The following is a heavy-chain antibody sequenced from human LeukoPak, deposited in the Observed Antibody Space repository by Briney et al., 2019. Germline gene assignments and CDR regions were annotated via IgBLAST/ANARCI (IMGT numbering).Heavy chain of an antibody. D-gene: IGHD5-12*01. J-gene: IGHJ6*03. CDR2: INPNSGVT. V-gene: IGHV1-2*02. Sequence: ASVKVSCKASGYTFTAYYVHWVRQAPGQGLEWMGWINPNSGVTNYAQKLQGRVTITRDTSIGTAYMQLSRLRSDDTAVYYCAKDRYGDYEAPFHYYMDAWGRGTTVTVSS. CDR1: GYTFTAYY. CDR3: AKDRYGDYEAPFHYYMDA.